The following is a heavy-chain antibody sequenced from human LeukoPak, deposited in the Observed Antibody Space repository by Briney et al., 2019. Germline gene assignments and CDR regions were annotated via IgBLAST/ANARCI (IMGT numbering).Heavy chain of an antibody. CDR1: GYSISSGYY. CDR2: IYHSGST. J-gene: IGHJ4*02. V-gene: IGHV4-38-2*02. CDR3: ARTYPFDY. Sequence: PSETLSLTCTVSGYSISSGYYWGWIRQPPGKGLEWIGSIYHSGSTYYNPSLKSRVTISVDTSKNQFSLKLSSVTAADTAVYYCARTYPFDYWGQGTPVTVSS.